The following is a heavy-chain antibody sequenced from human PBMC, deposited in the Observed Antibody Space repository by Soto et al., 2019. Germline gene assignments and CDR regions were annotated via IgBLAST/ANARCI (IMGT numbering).Heavy chain of an antibody. V-gene: IGHV1-46*03. D-gene: IGHD2-15*01. Sequence: ASVKVSCKASGYTFTSYYMHCVRQAPGQGLEWMGIINPSGGSTSYAQKFQGRVTMTRDTSTSTVYMELSSLRSEDTAVYYCARNPIYCSGGSCYPFDYWGQGTLVTVSS. CDR3: ARNPIYCSGGSCYPFDY. CDR2: INPSGGST. CDR1: GYTFTSYY. J-gene: IGHJ4*02.